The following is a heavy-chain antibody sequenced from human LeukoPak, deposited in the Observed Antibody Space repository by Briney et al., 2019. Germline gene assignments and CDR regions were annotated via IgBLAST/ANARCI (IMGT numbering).Heavy chain of an antibody. V-gene: IGHV4-61*02. CDR1: GGSISSGSYY. D-gene: IGHD7-27*01. CDR3: ARDHWPGDGLRGAFDI. J-gene: IGHJ3*02. CDR2: IYTSGST. Sequence: SETLSLTCTVSGGSISSGSYYWSWIRQPAGKGLEWIGRIYTSGSTNYNPSLKSRVTISVDTSKNQFSLKLSSVTAADTAVYYCARDHWPGDGLRGAFDIWGQGTMVTVSS.